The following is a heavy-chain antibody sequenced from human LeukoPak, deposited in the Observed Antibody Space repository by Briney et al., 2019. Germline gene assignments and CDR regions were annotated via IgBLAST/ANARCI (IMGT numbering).Heavy chain of an antibody. CDR1: GFTVSNNY. CDR3: ASARDIVVVPAAPGDWFDP. D-gene: IGHD2-2*01. Sequence: LPGGSLRLSCAASGFTVSNNYMNWVRQAPGKGLEWVSLIYSGGSTYYADSVKGRFSISRDSSKNTLYLQMNSLRAEDTAVYYCASARDIVVVPAAPGDWFDPWGQGTLVTVSS. CDR2: IYSGGST. J-gene: IGHJ5*02. V-gene: IGHV3-53*01.